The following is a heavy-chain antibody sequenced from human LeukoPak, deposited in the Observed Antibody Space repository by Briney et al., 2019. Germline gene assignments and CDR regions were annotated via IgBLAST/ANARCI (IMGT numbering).Heavy chain of an antibody. D-gene: IGHD6-13*01. V-gene: IGHV3-15*01. Sequence: GGSLRLSCAASGFTFSSYWMHWVRQAAGKGLEWVGLIKSKTDGGTTDYAAPVKGRFTISRDDSKNTLYLQMNSLKTEDTAVYYCTTYSSSWYIDYWGQGTLVTVSS. J-gene: IGHJ4*02. CDR3: TTYSSSWYIDY. CDR2: IKSKTDGGTT. CDR1: GFTFSSYW.